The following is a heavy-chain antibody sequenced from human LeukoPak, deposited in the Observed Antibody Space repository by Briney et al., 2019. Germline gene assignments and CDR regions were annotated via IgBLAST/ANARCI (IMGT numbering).Heavy chain of an antibody. Sequence: PAGGSLRLSCAAPGFTFSSYAMSWVRQAPGKGLEWVSAISGSGGSTYYADSVKGRFTISRDNSKNTLYLQMNSLRAEDTAVYYCAKTPYHSSGWYYFDYWGQGTLVTVSS. D-gene: IGHD6-19*01. CDR3: AKTPYHSSGWYYFDY. V-gene: IGHV3-23*01. J-gene: IGHJ4*02. CDR2: ISGSGGST. CDR1: GFTFSSYA.